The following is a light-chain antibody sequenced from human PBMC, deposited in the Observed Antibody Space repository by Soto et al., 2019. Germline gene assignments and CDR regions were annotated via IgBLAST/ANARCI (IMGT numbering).Light chain of an antibody. Sequence: DIPMTQSPSTLSASVGDRVTISCRASQSVSGWLAWYQQKPGKAPKLLIYKASSLESGVPSRFSGSGSGTAFTLTINNLQPDDFSTYYCQQYYSLFTFGPGTKVEIK. V-gene: IGKV1-5*03. J-gene: IGKJ3*01. CDR3: QQYYSLFT. CDR2: KAS. CDR1: QSVSGW.